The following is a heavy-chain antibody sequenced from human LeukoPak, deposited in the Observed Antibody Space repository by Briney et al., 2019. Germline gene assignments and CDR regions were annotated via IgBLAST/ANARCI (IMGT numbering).Heavy chain of an antibody. J-gene: IGHJ3*02. D-gene: IGHD2-21*02. V-gene: IGHV3-7*05. CDR1: GFTFSRSW. CDR2: INDDGSEK. Sequence: GGSLRFSCAASGFTFSRSWMSWVRQAPGKGLEWVANINDDGSEKYYVDSVKGRFTFSRDNAKNSLSLQMNSLRAADTAMYYCARHGDWAFDIRGQGTMVTVSS. CDR3: ARHGDWAFDI.